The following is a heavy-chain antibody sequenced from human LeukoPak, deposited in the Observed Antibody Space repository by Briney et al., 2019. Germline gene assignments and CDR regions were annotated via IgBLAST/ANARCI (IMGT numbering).Heavy chain of an antibody. Sequence: PSETLSLTCAVYGGSFSGYYWSWIRQPPGKGLEWIGEINHSGSTNYNPSLKSRVTISVDTSKNQFSLKLSSVTAADTAVYYCARGVAAACTRYLDYWGQGTLVTVSS. CDR2: INHSGST. J-gene: IGHJ4*02. CDR3: ARGVAAACTRYLDY. CDR1: GGSFSGYY. D-gene: IGHD6-13*01. V-gene: IGHV4-34*01.